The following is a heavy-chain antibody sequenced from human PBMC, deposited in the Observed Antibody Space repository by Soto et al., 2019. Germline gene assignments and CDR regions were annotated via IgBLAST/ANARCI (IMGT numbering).Heavy chain of an antibody. D-gene: IGHD2-15*01. CDR3: AHRRNVELGPLRLFDY. Sequence: QITLKESGPTLVKPTQTLTLTCTFSGFSLSTSGVGVGWIRQPPGEALEWLALIYWDDDKRYSPSLKSRLTITKDTSKNQVVLTMTDMDPVDTATYFCAHRRNVELGPLRLFDYWGQGTQVTASS. CDR2: IYWDDDK. V-gene: IGHV2-5*02. CDR1: GFSLSTSGVG. J-gene: IGHJ4*02.